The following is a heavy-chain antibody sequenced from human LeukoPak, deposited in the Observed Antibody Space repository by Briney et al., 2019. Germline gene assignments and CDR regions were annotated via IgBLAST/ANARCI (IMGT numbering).Heavy chain of an antibody. V-gene: IGHV3-30*18. CDR3: AKVGYSSSWYSLFYFDY. CDR1: GFTFSSYG. Sequence: GGSLRLSCAASGFTFSSYGMHWVRQAPGKGLEWVAVISYDGSNKYYADSVKGRFTISRDNSKNTLYLQMNSLRAEDTAVYYCAKVGYSSSWYSLFYFDYWGQGTLVTVSS. CDR2: ISYDGSNK. D-gene: IGHD6-13*01. J-gene: IGHJ4*02.